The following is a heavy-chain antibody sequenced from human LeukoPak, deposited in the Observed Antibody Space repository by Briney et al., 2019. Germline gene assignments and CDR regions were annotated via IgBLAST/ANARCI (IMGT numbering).Heavy chain of an antibody. D-gene: IGHD3-10*01. J-gene: IGHJ4*02. CDR2: IKQDGSEK. CDR1: GFTLSSYW. CDR3: ARFHGSGRGLFDY. V-gene: IGHV3-7*01. Sequence: GGSLRLSCAASGFTLSSYWMSWVRQAPGKGLEWVANIKQDGSEKYYVDSVKGRFTISRDNAKNSLYLQMNSLRAEDTAVYYCARFHGSGRGLFDYWGQGTLVTVSS.